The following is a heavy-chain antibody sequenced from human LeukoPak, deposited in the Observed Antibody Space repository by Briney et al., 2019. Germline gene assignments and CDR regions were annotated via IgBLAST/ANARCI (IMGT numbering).Heavy chain of an antibody. CDR2: ISWNSGSI. CDR1: GFTFDDYA. Sequence: GGSLRLSCAASGFTFDDYAMHWVRQAPGKGLEWVAGISWNSGSIGYADSVKGRFTISRDNAKNSLYLQMNSLRAEDTALYYCAKGPLTIAAAGPYYFDYWGQGTLVTVSS. CDR3: AKGPLTIAAAGPYYFDY. D-gene: IGHD6-13*01. V-gene: IGHV3-9*01. J-gene: IGHJ4*02.